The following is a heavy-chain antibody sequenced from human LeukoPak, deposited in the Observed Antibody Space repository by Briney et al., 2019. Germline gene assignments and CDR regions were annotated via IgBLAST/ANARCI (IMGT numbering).Heavy chain of an antibody. CDR1: GGTFSSYA. CDR3: AKEDFDWLLQIDY. V-gene: IGHV1-69*06. Sequence: ASVKVSCKASGGTFSSYAISWVRQAPGQGLEWMGGIIPIFGTANYAQKFQGRVTITADKSTSTAYMELSSLRAEDTAVYYCAKEDFDWLLQIDYWGQGTLVTVSS. D-gene: IGHD3-9*01. CDR2: IIPIFGTA. J-gene: IGHJ4*02.